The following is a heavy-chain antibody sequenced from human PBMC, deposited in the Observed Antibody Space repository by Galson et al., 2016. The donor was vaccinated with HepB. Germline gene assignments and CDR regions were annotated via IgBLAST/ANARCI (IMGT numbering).Heavy chain of an antibody. Sequence: LSLTCAVSGGSISTDSWWHWVRQPPGQGLEWIGEIYHDGGTNYNPSLKSRLSMSVDKSKNQFSLNLSSVTAADAAVYYCARVTCGGGACQDVFAIWGQGIMVTVSS. D-gene: IGHD2-21*02. CDR2: IYHDGGT. CDR3: ARVTCGGGACQDVFAI. J-gene: IGHJ3*02. CDR1: GGSISTDSW. V-gene: IGHV4-4*02.